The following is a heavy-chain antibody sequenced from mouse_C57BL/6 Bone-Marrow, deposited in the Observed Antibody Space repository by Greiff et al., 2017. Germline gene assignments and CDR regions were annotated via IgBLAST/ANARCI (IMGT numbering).Heavy chain of an antibody. D-gene: IGHD1-1*01. V-gene: IGHV1-81*01. CDR2: IYPRSGNT. CDR1: GYTFTSYG. J-gene: IGHJ2*01. CDR3: VITTVVADY. Sequence: VKLVESGAELARPGASVKLSCKASGYTFTSYGISWVKQRTGQGLEWIGEIYPRSGNTYYNEKFKGKATLTADKSSSTAYMELRSLTSEDSAVYFCVITTVVADYWGQGTTLTVSS.